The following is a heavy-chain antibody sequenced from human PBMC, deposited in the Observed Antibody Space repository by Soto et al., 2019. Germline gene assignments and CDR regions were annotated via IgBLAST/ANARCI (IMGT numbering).Heavy chain of an antibody. J-gene: IGHJ3*02. Sequence: GESLKISCRGSGYSFTSYWIGWVRQMPGRGLEWMGISYPGDSDTRYSPSFQGQGTISADKYISTAYLKWGSLKASDTDMYYCARRRGCSSTSCTDAFDTWGQGTMVTV. CDR1: GYSFTSYW. V-gene: IGHV5-51*01. D-gene: IGHD2-2*01. CDR2: SYPGDSDT. CDR3: ARRRGCSSTSCTDAFDT.